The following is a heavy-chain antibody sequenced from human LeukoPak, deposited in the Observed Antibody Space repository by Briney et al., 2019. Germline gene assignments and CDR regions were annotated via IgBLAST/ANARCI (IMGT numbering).Heavy chain of an antibody. CDR1: GYTFTSYY. CDR2: MNPNSGNT. Sequence: ASVKVSCKASGYTFTSYYMHWVRQATGQGLEWMGWMNPNSGNTGYAQKFQGRVTMTGDTSISTAYMELSSLRSDDTAVYYCARMHYYDSSGLNWFDPWGQGTLVTVSS. V-gene: IGHV1-8*02. J-gene: IGHJ5*02. CDR3: ARMHYYDSSGLNWFDP. D-gene: IGHD3-22*01.